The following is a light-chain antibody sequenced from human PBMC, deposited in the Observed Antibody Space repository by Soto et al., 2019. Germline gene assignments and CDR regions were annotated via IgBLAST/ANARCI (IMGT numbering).Light chain of an antibody. Sequence: SYELTQQPSVSVSTRQTASITCSGDALPKQYAYWYQKKPGQAPVMVIYKDSERPSGIPERFSGSSSGTTATLTISGVQAEDEADYFCQSPDSSGTTWVFGGGTKLTVL. V-gene: IGLV3-25*02. CDR3: QSPDSSGTTWV. CDR1: ALPKQY. J-gene: IGLJ3*02. CDR2: KDS.